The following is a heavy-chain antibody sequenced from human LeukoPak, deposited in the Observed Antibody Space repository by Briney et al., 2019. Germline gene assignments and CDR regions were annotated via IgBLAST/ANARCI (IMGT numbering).Heavy chain of an antibody. Sequence: SETLSLTCAVYGGSFSGYYWSWIRQPPGKGLEWIGEINHSGSTNYNPSLKSRVTISVDTSKNQFSLKLSSVTAADTALYYCAKDYGSGSSNYYYYYMDVWGKGTTVTISS. V-gene: IGHV4-34*01. J-gene: IGHJ6*03. CDR1: GGSFSGYY. D-gene: IGHD3-10*01. CDR3: AKDYGSGSSNYYYYYMDV. CDR2: INHSGST.